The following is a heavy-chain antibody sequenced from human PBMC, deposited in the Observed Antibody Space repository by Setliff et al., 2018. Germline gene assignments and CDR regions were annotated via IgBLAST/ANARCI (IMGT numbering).Heavy chain of an antibody. D-gene: IGHD5-18*01. CDR2: ISSSSSTI. CDR1: GFTFSSYS. Sequence: GGSLRLSCAASGFTFSSYSMNWVRQAPGKGLEWVSYISSSSSTIYYADSVRGRFTVSRDNARNLLYLQMNSLRAEDTAVYYCARGSGWIQLWDVNDAFDIWGQGTVVTVSS. V-gene: IGHV3-48*04. CDR3: ARGSGWIQLWDVNDAFDI. J-gene: IGHJ3*02.